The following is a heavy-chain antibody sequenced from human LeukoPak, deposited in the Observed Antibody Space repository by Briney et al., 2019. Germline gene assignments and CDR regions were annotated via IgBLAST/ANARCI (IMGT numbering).Heavy chain of an antibody. CDR2: ISSSSNYI. CDR1: GFTFSSYS. V-gene: IGHV3-21*01. J-gene: IGHJ3*02. CDR3: ARAGVNYDSSGYFPDDAFDI. Sequence: GGSLRLSRAASGFTFSSYSMKWVRQAPGKGLEWVSSISSSSNYIYYADSVKGRFTISRDNAKNSLYLQMHSLRAEDTSVYYCARAGVNYDSSGYFPDDAFDIWGQGTMVTVSS. D-gene: IGHD3-22*01.